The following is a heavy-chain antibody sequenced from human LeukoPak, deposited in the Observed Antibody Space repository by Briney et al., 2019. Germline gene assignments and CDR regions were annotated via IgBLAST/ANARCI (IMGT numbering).Heavy chain of an antibody. CDR1: GFTFSSYA. CDR3: ARDFQLYYDFWSGSLDY. CDR2: ISYDGSNK. V-gene: IGHV3-30*01. Sequence: GGSLRLSCAASGFTFSSYAMHWVRQAPGKGLEWVAVISYDGSNKYYADSVKGRFTICRDNSKNTLYLQMNSLRAEDTAVYYCARDFQLYYDFWSGSLDYWGQGTLVTVSS. J-gene: IGHJ4*02. D-gene: IGHD3-3*01.